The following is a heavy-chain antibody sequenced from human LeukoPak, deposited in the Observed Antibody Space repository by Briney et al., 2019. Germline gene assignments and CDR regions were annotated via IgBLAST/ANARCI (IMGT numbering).Heavy chain of an antibody. J-gene: IGHJ3*02. V-gene: IGHV5-51*01. CDR1: GYSFTSYW. Sequence: GESLKISCKGSGYSFTSYWIGWVRQMPGKGLEWMGIIYPSDSDTRYSPSFQGQVTISADKSISTAYLQWSSLKASDTAMYYCARHGLKGEVVVAATPNDAFDIWGQGTMVTVSS. CDR2: IYPSDSDT. D-gene: IGHD2-15*01. CDR3: ARHGLKGEVVVAATPNDAFDI.